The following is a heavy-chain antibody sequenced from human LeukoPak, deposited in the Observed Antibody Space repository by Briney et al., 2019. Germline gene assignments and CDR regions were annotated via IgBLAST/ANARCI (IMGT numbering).Heavy chain of an antibody. D-gene: IGHD2-15*01. Sequence: GGSLRLSCAASGFTFSSYAMRWVRQAPGKGLEWVSAKSGSGSAYYADSLRGRLTISIDNSKNTLVLQVNSMRADDTAVYYCAKLASQGCCSSGASVINWVQGTLVSVSS. J-gene: IGHJ4*02. CDR1: GFTFSSYA. CDR3: AKLASQGCCSSGASVIN. V-gene: IGHV3-23*01. CDR2: KSGSGSA.